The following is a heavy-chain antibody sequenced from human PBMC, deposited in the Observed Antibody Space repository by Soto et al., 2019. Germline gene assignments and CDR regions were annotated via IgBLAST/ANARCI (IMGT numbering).Heavy chain of an antibody. Sequence: QVQLVQSGAEVKQPGSSVKVSCKTSGGTFSTYAIYWVRQAPGQGLEWMGAIIPLFGTADYAQKFQGRVTINADESRSTAYMELSSLRSEDTAVYYCARPKGSYSSGCDYFDYWGHGTLVTVSS. V-gene: IGHV1-69*01. CDR2: IIPLFGTA. CDR1: GGTFSTYA. D-gene: IGHD6-19*01. J-gene: IGHJ4*01. CDR3: ARPKGSYSSGCDYFDY.